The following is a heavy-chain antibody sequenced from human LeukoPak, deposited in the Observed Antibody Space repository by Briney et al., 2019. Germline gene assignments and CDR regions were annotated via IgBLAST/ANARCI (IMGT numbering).Heavy chain of an antibody. CDR1: GYGFNSNW. CDR3: ARAYYCGGGSCKLEY. Sequence: GGSLKFSCKGSGYGFNSNWIAWVRKMPGKALEWLGFIYPGDSDTRYSPSFQGQITISADKSINTAYLRWSSLKASDTAMYYCARAYYCGGGSCKLEYWGQGTLVTVSS. J-gene: IGHJ4*02. D-gene: IGHD2-15*01. CDR2: IYPGDSDT. V-gene: IGHV5-51*01.